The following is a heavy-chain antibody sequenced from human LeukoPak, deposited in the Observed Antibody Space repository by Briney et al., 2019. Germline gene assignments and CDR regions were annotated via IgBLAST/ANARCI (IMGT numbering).Heavy chain of an antibody. CDR2: IYYSGST. CDR3: ARGFASGSYYFSWFDP. CDR1: GGSISSSSYY. V-gene: IGHV4-39*07. D-gene: IGHD1-26*01. Sequence: PSETLSLTCTVSGGSISSSSYYWGWIRQPPGKGLEWIGSIYYSGSTYYNPSLKSRVTISVDTSKNQFSLKLSSVTAADTAVYYCARGFASGSYYFSWFDPWGQGTLVTVSS. J-gene: IGHJ5*02.